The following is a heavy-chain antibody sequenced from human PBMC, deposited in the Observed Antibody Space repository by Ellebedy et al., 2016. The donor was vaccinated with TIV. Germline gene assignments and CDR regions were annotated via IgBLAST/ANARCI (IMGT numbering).Heavy chain of an antibody. CDR3: ARSLGRDGFHDAFDI. J-gene: IGHJ3*02. D-gene: IGHD5-24*01. V-gene: IGHV3-23*01. Sequence: GGSLRLXXAASGFTFSSYAMSWVRQAPGKGLEWVSAISGSGGSTYYADSVKGRFTISRDNSKNTLYLQMNSLRAEDTAVYYCARSLGRDGFHDAFDIWGQGTMVTVSS. CDR1: GFTFSSYA. CDR2: ISGSGGST.